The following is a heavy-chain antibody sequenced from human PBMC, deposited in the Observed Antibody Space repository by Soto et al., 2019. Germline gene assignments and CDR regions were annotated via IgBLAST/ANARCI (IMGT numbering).Heavy chain of an antibody. CDR3: GRGIFGSGTANDY. CDR1: GFTFSGSW. V-gene: IGHV3-74*01. J-gene: IGHJ4*02. CDR2: INGDGSGT. Sequence: EVQLVESGGGLVQPGGSLRLSCAASGFTFSGSWMHWVRQAPGKGLVWVSRINGDGSGTSYADFVKGRFTISRDDAKNTLFLQLNGLRGADTAVYYCGRGIFGSGTANDYWGQGTLVSVSS. D-gene: IGHD3-10*01.